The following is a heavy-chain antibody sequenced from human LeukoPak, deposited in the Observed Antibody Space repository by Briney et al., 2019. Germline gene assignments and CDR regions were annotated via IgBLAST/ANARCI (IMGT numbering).Heavy chain of an antibody. Sequence: SVKVSCKASGGTFSSYAISWVRQAPGQGLEWMGGIIPIFGTANYAQKFQGRVTITTGESTSTAYMELSSLRSEDTAVYYCARENIVVVPAAIRYFDYWGQGTLVTVSS. CDR3: ARENIVVVPAAIRYFDY. V-gene: IGHV1-69*05. D-gene: IGHD2-2*01. J-gene: IGHJ4*02. CDR1: GGTFSSYA. CDR2: IIPIFGTA.